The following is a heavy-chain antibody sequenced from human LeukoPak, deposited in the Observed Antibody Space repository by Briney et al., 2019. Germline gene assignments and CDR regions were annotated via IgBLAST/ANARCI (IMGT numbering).Heavy chain of an antibody. V-gene: IGHV1-18*01. D-gene: IGHD4-17*01. J-gene: IGHJ4*02. CDR1: GYTFTSYG. Sequence: ASVKVSCKASGYTFTSYGINWVRQAPGQGLEWMGWISAYNGNTNYAQKLQGRVTMTTDTSTSTAYMELRSLRSDDTAVYYCARDVDYGDQYYFDYWGQGTLVTVSS. CDR2: ISAYNGNT. CDR3: ARDVDYGDQYYFDY.